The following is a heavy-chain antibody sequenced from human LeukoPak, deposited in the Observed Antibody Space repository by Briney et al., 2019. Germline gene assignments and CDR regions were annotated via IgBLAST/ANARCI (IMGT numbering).Heavy chain of an antibody. Sequence: GGSLRLSCAVSGFNLNSYAMHWVRQAPGKGLEWVAVIRHDEANSFYADSVQGRFTISRDTSKKLLYLQMDSLRVEDTAVYYCAKEYTPSSPLGELDSWGQGTLVTVSS. CDR3: AKEYTPSSPLGELDS. CDR1: GFNLNSYA. J-gene: IGHJ4*02. CDR2: IRHDEANS. D-gene: IGHD6-6*01. V-gene: IGHV3-30*02.